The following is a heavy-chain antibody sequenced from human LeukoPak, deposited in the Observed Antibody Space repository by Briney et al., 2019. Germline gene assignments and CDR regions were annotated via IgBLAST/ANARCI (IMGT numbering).Heavy chain of an antibody. V-gene: IGHV4-38-2*02. J-gene: IGHJ4*02. Sequence: KASETLSLTCTVSGYSISSGYYWGWIRQPPGKGLEWIGSIYHSGSTYYNPSLKSRVTISVDTSKNQFSLKLSSVTAADTAVYYCARVFIRGGGYYDFWSGYYTGTDTGPDYFDYWGQGTLVTVSS. CDR2: IYHSGST. CDR3: ARVFIRGGGYYDFWSGYYTGTDTGPDYFDY. CDR1: GYSISSGYY. D-gene: IGHD3-3*01.